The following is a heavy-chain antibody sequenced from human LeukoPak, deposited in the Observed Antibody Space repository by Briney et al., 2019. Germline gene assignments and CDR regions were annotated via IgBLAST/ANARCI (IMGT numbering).Heavy chain of an antibody. Sequence: PGGSLRPSCAASGFTFSSYAMHWVRQAPGKGLEWVAVISYDGSNKYYADSVKGRFTISRDNSKNTLYLQMNSLRAEDTAVYYCAREMKLRFLEWSQGSDYWGQGTLVTVSS. CDR1: GFTFSSYA. V-gene: IGHV3-30-3*01. J-gene: IGHJ4*02. CDR3: AREMKLRFLEWSQGSDY. D-gene: IGHD3-3*01. CDR2: ISYDGSNK.